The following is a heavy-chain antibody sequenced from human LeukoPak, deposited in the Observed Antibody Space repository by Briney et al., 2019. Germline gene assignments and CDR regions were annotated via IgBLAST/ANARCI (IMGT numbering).Heavy chain of an antibody. J-gene: IGHJ4*02. CDR1: GYTFTGYY. CDR2: INPNSGGT. D-gene: IGHD4-17*01. V-gene: IGHV1-2*02. CDR3: ARGTTVTEEDFDY. Sequence: GASVKVSCKASGYTFTGYYMHWVRQAPGQGLEWMGWINPNSGGTNYAQKFQGRVTMTRDTSISTAYMELSRLRSDDTAVYYCARGTTVTEEDFDYWGQGTLVTVSS.